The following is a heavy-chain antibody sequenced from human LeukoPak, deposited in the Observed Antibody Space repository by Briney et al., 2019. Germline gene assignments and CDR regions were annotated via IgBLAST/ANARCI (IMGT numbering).Heavy chain of an antibody. J-gene: IGHJ4*02. Sequence: PGGSLRLSCAASGFMFSTYAMSWVRQAPGKGLEWVSAISGSGTTTYYADSVKGRFTTSRDNPKNTLYLQINSLRAEDTALYYCAKDYYYDYVWGSYRFPDYWGQGTLVTVSS. CDR3: AKDYYYDYVWGSYRFPDY. CDR1: GFMFSTYA. D-gene: IGHD3-16*02. V-gene: IGHV3-23*01. CDR2: ISGSGTTT.